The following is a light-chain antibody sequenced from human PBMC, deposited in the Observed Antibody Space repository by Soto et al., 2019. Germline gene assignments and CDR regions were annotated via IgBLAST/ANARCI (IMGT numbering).Light chain of an antibody. J-gene: IGKJ1*01. CDR3: QQANSFPRT. V-gene: IGKV1D-12*01. CDR2: AAS. CDR1: QAISTW. Sequence: DIQMTQSPSSVSASVGDRVTITCRASQAISTWLAWYQQKPGKAHKLLIYAASNLQTGVLSRFSGSGSGTDFTLTISSLQPEDFATYYCQQANSFPRTFGQGTKVEIK.